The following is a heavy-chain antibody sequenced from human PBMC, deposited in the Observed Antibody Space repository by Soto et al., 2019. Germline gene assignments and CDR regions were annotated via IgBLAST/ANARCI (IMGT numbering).Heavy chain of an antibody. Sequence: LSLTCAVSGGSISSGGYSWSWIRQPPGKGLEWIGYIYHSGSTNYNPSLKSRVTISVDKSKNQFSLKLSSVTAADTAVYYCARVMDYYGSGSYLFDYWGQGTLVTVSS. V-gene: IGHV4-30-2*01. J-gene: IGHJ4*02. D-gene: IGHD3-10*01. CDR2: IYHSGST. CDR3: ARVMDYYGSGSYLFDY. CDR1: GGSISSGGYS.